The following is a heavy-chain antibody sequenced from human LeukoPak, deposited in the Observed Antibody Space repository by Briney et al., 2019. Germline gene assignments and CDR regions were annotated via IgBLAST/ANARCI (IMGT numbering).Heavy chain of an antibody. CDR1: GFTFSSYE. J-gene: IGHJ4*02. CDR3: AKDLRDPYCIEY. D-gene: IGHD2-15*01. Sequence: GGSLRLSCAASGFTFSSYEMHWVRQAPGQGLEWVAFMSRDESRRYYADSVKGRFTISRDNSKNTLFLQLNSLSAEDTAVYYCAKDLRDPYCIEYWGQGTLVTVS. CDR2: MSRDESRR. V-gene: IGHV3-30-3*02.